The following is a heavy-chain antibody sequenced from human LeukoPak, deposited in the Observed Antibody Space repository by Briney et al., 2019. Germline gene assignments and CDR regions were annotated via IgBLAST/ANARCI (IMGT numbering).Heavy chain of an antibody. CDR1: GFTFSSYG. J-gene: IGHJ3*02. D-gene: IGHD1-26*01. CDR2: IWYDGSNK. V-gene: IGHV3-33*01. Sequence: PGGSLRLSCAASGFTFSSYGMHWVRQAPGKGLEWVAVIWYDGSNKYYADSVKGRFTISRDNSKNTLYLQMNTLRAEDTAVYCCARVRIVGSTYDAFDIWGQGTMVTVSS. CDR3: ARVRIVGSTYDAFDI.